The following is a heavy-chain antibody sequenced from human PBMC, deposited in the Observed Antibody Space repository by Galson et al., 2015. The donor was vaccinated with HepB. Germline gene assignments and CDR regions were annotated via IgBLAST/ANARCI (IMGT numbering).Heavy chain of an antibody. Sequence: SCKASGYTFSDYYIYWVRQAPGQGLEWMGWINPNSGGTNCAQNFQDRGTMTSDTSISTAYMELSSLRFGDTAVYYCARDSSGWNEKNWFDPWGQGSLVIVSS. J-gene: IGHJ5*02. CDR2: INPNSGGT. CDR3: ARDSSGWNEKNWFDP. D-gene: IGHD6-25*01. V-gene: IGHV1-2*02. CDR1: GYTFSDYY.